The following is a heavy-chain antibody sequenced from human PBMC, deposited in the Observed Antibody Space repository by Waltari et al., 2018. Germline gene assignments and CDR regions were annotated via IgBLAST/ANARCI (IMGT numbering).Heavy chain of an antibody. CDR2: LHHSGST. D-gene: IGHD2-15*01. Sequence: QVLLQQWGAGLLKPSETLSLTCAVSGYSISSGYYWVWIRQPPGKGLEWIGSLHHSGSTDYNPSLRSRVTISVDTSKNQFSLKLSSVTAADTAVHYCARAVRCSGGSCESHYMDVWGKGTTVTVSS. J-gene: IGHJ6*03. CDR3: ARAVRCSGGSCESHYMDV. V-gene: IGHV4-38-2*01. CDR1: GYSISSGYY.